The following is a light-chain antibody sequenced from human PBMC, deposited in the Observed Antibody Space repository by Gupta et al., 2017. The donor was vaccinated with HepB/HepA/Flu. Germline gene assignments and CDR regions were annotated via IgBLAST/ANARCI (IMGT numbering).Light chain of an antibody. J-gene: IGKJ1*01. Sequence: DIQMTQSPSSLSAAVGDRVTITCRASQNINNYLNWYHQKPGEVPKLLIYAASSLQSGVPSRFSGCGSGTDFTLTITDLQPENFGSFFCQQSYVTPRTFGQGTKVEIK. CDR1: QNINNY. V-gene: IGKV1-39*01. CDR2: AAS. CDR3: QQSYVTPRT.